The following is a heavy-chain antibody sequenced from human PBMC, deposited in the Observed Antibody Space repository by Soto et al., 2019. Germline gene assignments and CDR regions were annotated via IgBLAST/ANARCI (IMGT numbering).Heavy chain of an antibody. Sequence: SETLSLTCTVSGGSIYSGAYYWSWIRQPPGKGQEWIGYIQYRGNTYYKQNLKNRLTISMDTSKNQISLKLTSVTAADKAVYNFARGGALRYFDWAGRHYYGMDVWGQGTTVTVS. J-gene: IGHJ6*02. CDR2: IQYRGNT. V-gene: IGHV4-30-4*01. CDR1: GGSIYSGAYY. CDR3: ARGGALRYFDWAGRHYYGMDV. D-gene: IGHD3-9*01.